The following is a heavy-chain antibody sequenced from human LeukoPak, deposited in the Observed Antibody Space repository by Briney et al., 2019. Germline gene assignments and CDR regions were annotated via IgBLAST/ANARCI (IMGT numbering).Heavy chain of an antibody. Sequence: ASVKVSCKASGFIFTSSAMQWVRQARGQRLEWIGWIVVGSGNTNYAQKSQERVTITRDMSTSTAYMELSSLRSEDTAVYYCAASSTAGNFDYWGQGTLVTVSS. D-gene: IGHD3-10*01. J-gene: IGHJ4*02. CDR2: IVVGSGNT. CDR3: AASSTAGNFDY. CDR1: GFIFTSSA. V-gene: IGHV1-58*02.